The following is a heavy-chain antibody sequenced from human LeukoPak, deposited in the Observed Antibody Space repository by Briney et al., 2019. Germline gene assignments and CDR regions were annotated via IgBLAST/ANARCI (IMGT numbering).Heavy chain of an antibody. V-gene: IGHV4-39*01. Sequence: SETLSLTCTVSGGSISTSSYYWGWIRQPPGKGLEWIATIYYTGSTYYNPSLRSRVTISEDTSKNQFSLKLTSVTAADTAVYYCASDPGDYWGRGTLVTVSS. CDR2: IYYTGST. CDR3: ASDPGDY. CDR1: GGSISTSSYY. J-gene: IGHJ4*02.